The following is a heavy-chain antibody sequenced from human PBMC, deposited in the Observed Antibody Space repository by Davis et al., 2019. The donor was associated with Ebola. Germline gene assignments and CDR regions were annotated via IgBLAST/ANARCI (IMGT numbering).Heavy chain of an antibody. CDR1: GGSISSSSYY. J-gene: IGHJ4*02. V-gene: IGHV4-39*01. Sequence: PGGSLRLSCTVSGGSISSSSYYWGWIRQPPGKGLEWIGSIYYSGSTYYNPSLKSRVTISVDTSKNQFSLKLSSVTAADTAVYYCARGDYGDYQPLDYWGQGTLVTVSS. D-gene: IGHD4-17*01. CDR2: IYYSGST. CDR3: ARGDYGDYQPLDY.